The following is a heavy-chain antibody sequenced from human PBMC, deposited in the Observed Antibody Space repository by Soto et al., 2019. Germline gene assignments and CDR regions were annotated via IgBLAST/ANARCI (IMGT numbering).Heavy chain of an antibody. CDR1: GFNFSSYA. CDR3: ARGSAYSDYDLEY. CDR2: ISGTGGSA. V-gene: IGHV3-23*01. Sequence: GGSLSLSCADSGFNFSSYAMTWVRQAPGKGLEWVSTISGTGGSAYYADSVKGRFTISRDKSTNTLYLHMNSLRAEDTAVYYCARGSAYSDYDLEYWGQGTLVTVSS. D-gene: IGHD4-17*01. J-gene: IGHJ4*02.